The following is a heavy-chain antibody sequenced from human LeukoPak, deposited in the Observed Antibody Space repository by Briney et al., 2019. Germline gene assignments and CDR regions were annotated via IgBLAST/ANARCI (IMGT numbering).Heavy chain of an antibody. J-gene: IGHJ6*02. CDR3: AKAQDIVVVPAVDYYYGMDV. Sequence: PGGSLRLSCAASGFTFSSYAMSWVRQAPGKGLEWVSAISGSGGSTYYADSVKGRFTISRDNSKNSLYLQMNSLRAEDTAVYYRAKAQDIVVVPAVDYYYGMDVWGQGTTVTVSS. V-gene: IGHV3-23*01. CDR2: ISGSGGST. D-gene: IGHD2-2*01. CDR1: GFTFSSYA.